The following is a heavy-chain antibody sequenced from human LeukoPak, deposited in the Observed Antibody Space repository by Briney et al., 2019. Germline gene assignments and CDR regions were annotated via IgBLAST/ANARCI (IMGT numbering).Heavy chain of an antibody. J-gene: IGHJ5*02. V-gene: IGHV3-30*04. CDR1: GLTFSSYA. CDR3: ARDLTPAAAMGWFDP. Sequence: GGSLRLSCAASGLTFSSYAMHWVRQAPGKGLEWVAVISYDGSNKYYADSVKGRFTISRDNSKNTLYLQMNSLRAEDTAVYYCARDLTPAAAMGWFDPWGQGTLVTVSS. D-gene: IGHD2-2*01. CDR2: ISYDGSNK.